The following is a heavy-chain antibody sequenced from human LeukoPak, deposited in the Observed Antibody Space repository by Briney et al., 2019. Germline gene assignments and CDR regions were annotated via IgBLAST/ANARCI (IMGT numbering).Heavy chain of an antibody. J-gene: IGHJ6*03. CDR3: ARVCGYFDWLLSSYYYYYMDV. V-gene: IGHV4-34*01. Sequence: SETLSLTCAVYGRSFSGYYWSWIRQPPGKGLEWIGSIYYSGSTYYNPSLKSRVTISVDTSKNQFSLKLSSVTAADTAVYYCARVCGYFDWLLSSYYYYYMDVWGKGTTVTISS. CDR1: GRSFSGYY. CDR2: IYYSGST. D-gene: IGHD3-9*01.